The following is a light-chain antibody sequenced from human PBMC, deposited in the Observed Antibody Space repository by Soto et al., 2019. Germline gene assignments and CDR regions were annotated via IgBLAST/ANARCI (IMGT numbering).Light chain of an antibody. Sequence: QSVLTQPASVSGSPGQSITISCTGTSSDVGSYNLVSWYQQHPGKAPKLMIYEGSKRPSGVSNRFSGSKSGNTASLTISGLQAEDEADYYCCSYAGPTSLYVFGTGTKVTVL. CDR1: SSDVGSYNL. CDR3: CSYAGPTSLYV. CDR2: EGS. J-gene: IGLJ1*01. V-gene: IGLV2-23*01.